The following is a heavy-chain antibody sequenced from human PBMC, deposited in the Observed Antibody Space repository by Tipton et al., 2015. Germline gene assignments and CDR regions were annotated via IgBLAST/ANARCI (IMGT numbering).Heavy chain of an antibody. CDR2: IGTAGDK. D-gene: IGHD1-26*01. Sequence: SLRLSCAASGFTFSSSDMHWVRQATGKGLEWVSAIGTAGDKYYSGSVKGRFTISRENAKNSFYLQMNSLRAGDTAVYYCAREYSGSLGAFDIWGQGTMVTVSS. CDR3: AREYSGSLGAFDI. CDR1: GFTFSSSD. V-gene: IGHV3-13*01. J-gene: IGHJ3*02.